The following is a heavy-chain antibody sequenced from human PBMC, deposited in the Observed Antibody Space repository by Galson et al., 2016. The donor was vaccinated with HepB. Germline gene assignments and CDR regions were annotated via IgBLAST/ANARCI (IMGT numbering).Heavy chain of an antibody. Sequence: SLRLSCAASGFTFSNYAMSWVRQAPGKGLEWVSGISDSGGSTYFADSVMGRFTISRDNSKNTLYLQMNSLRVDDTAVYACAKGTTLQVHFGYFDHWGQGTLVTVAS. J-gene: IGHJ4*02. CDR2: ISDSGGST. CDR3: AKGTTLQVHFGYFDH. CDR1: GFTFSNYA. V-gene: IGHV3-23*01. D-gene: IGHD1/OR15-1a*01.